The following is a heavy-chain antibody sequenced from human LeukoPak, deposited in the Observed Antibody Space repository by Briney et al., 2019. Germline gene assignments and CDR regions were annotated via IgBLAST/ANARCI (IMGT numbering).Heavy chain of an antibody. D-gene: IGHD5-18*01. J-gene: IGHJ1*01. CDR1: GFTFNYHA. CDR2: ISGSGGTT. V-gene: IGHV3-23*01. Sequence: GGSLRLSHAPSGFTFNYHAMPWVRQAPGKGLYWVSAISGSGGTTLYADSVKGRFTISRDNSESTLYLQMNSLRAEDTAVYYCAKDQGIQLWLKYFQHWGQGTLVTVSS. CDR3: AKDQGIQLWLKYFQH.